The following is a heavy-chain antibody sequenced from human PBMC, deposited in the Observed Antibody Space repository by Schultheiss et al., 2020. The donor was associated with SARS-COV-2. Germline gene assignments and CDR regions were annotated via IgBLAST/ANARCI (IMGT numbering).Heavy chain of an antibody. V-gene: IGHV3-9*03. J-gene: IGHJ6*02. CDR2: ISWNSGSI. CDR3: ARVKGPELERRGMDV. D-gene: IGHD1-1*01. CDR1: GFTFSSYG. Sequence: GGSLRLSCAASGFTFSSYGMHWVRQAPGKGLEWVSGISWNSGSIGYADSVKGRFTISRDNSKNTLYLQMNSLRAEDMAVYYCARVKGPELERRGMDVWGQGTTVTVSS.